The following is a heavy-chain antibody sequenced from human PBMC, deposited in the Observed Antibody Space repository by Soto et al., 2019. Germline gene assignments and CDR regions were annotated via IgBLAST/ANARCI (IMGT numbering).Heavy chain of an antibody. D-gene: IGHD2-15*01. CDR2: ISGSGDRT. CDR1: GFTFSSHA. V-gene: IGHV3-23*01. CDR3: AKALFPDIVEVAGAITDRDFDL. Sequence: EVQLLESGGDLVEPGGSLRLSCAASGFTFSSHAMSWVRQAPGKGLEWVSGISGSGDRTYSADSVKGRFTISRDNSNNTLYLQMNSLRAEDTAVYFCAKALFPDIVEVAGAITDRDFDLWGRCTLVSVSS. J-gene: IGHJ2*01.